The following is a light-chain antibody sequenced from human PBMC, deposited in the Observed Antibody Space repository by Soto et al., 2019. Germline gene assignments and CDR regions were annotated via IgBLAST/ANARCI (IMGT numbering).Light chain of an antibody. Sequence: NFMLTQPHSVSESPGKTVTISCTRSSGSIASNYVQWYQQRPGSSTTTVIYEDNPRPSGVPDRFSGSIDSSSNSSSLTISGLKTEDEADSYCQSDDSSTPRVFGGGTKLTVL. CDR3: QSDDSSTPRV. CDR2: EDN. V-gene: IGLV6-57*01. J-gene: IGLJ3*02. CDR1: SGSIASNY.